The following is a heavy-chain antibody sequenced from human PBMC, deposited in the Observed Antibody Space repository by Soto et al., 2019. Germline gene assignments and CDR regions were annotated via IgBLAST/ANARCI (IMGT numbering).Heavy chain of an antibody. V-gene: IGHV3-30-3*01. J-gene: IGHJ4*02. D-gene: IGHD3-3*01. CDR3: ARLTEAYDFWSGYYVDY. CDR2: ISYDGSNK. Sequence: QVQLVESGGGVVQPGRSLRLSCAASGFTFSSYAMHWVRQAPGKGLEWVAVISYDGSNKYYADSVKGRFTISRDNSKNTLYLQMNSLRAEDTAVYYCARLTEAYDFWSGYYVDYWGQGTLVTVSS. CDR1: GFTFSSYA.